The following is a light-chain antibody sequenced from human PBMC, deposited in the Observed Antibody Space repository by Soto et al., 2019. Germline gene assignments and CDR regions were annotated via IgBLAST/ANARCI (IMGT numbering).Light chain of an antibody. CDR1: SSDVGSYNL. V-gene: IGLV2-23*02. J-gene: IGLJ2*01. CDR3: CSYAGSCTYLL. CDR2: EVL. Sequence: QSALTQPASVSGSPGQSITISCTGTSSDVGSYNLVSWYQQHPGKAPKLMIYEVLKRPSGVSNRFSGSKSGNTASLTISGLYAEDEADYYCCSYAGSCTYLLFGGGTKVTVL.